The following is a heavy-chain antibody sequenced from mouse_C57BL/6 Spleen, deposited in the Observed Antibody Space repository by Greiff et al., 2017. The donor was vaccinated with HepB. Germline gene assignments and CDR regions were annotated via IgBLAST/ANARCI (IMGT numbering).Heavy chain of an antibody. Sequence: QVQLQQPGAELVMPGASVKLSCKASGYTFTSYWMHWVKQRPGQGLEWIGEIDPSDSYTNYNQKFKGKSTLTVDKSSSTAYMQLSSLTSEDSAVYYWARSHYGSNYVYWYFDVWGTGTTVTVSS. CDR3: ARSHYGSNYVYWYFDV. J-gene: IGHJ1*03. D-gene: IGHD1-1*01. CDR1: GYTFTSYW. CDR2: IDPSDSYT. V-gene: IGHV1-69*01.